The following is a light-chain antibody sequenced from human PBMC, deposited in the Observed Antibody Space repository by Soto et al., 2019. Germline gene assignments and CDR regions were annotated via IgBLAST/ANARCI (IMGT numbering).Light chain of an antibody. Sequence: DIQMTQSRSTLSASVGDRVTITCRASQSINSWLAWYQQKPGKAPKVLIYKASSLESGVPSRFSGSGSGTEFTLTISSLQPDDFATYYCQQYTSYPFTVGGGTKVEIK. CDR3: QQYTSYPFT. J-gene: IGKJ4*01. V-gene: IGKV1-5*03. CDR2: KAS. CDR1: QSINSW.